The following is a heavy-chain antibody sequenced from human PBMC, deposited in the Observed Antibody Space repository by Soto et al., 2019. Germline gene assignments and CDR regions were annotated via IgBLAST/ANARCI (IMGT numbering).Heavy chain of an antibody. V-gene: IGHV4-59*01. D-gene: IGHD3-22*01. CDR1: GGSISSYY. J-gene: IGHJ4*02. CDR3: ARSGYYYDSVDY. CDR2: IYYSGST. Sequence: PSETLSLTCTVSGGSISSYYWSWIRQPPGKGLEWIGYIYYSGSTNYNPSLKSRVTISVDTSKNQFSLKLSSVTAADTAVYYCARSGYYYDSVDYWGQGTLVTVSS.